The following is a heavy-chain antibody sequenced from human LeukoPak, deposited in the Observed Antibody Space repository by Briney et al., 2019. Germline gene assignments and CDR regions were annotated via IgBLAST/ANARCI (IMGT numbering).Heavy chain of an antibody. J-gene: IGHJ5*02. V-gene: IGHV3-7*03. D-gene: IGHD6-6*01. CDR1: GFTFSSYW. CDR3: AKDSSSAWFDP. CDR2: IKQDGSEK. Sequence: GGSLRLSCAASGFTFSSYWMSWVRQAPGKGLEWVANIKQDGSEKYYVDSVKGRFTISRDNAKNSLYLQMNSLRAEDTAVYYCAKDSSSAWFDPWGQGTLVTVSS.